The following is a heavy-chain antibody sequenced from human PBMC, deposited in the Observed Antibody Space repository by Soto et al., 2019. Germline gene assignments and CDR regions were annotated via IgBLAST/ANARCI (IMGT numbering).Heavy chain of an antibody. CDR2: VNPIGGGT. J-gene: IGHJ4*02. CDR1: GYSFTDYY. CDR3: AKDSGSGWNFDS. D-gene: IGHD6-19*01. Sequence: ASVKVSWKASGYSFTDYYLHWVRQAPGQGLEWMGWVNPIGGGTKYTQKFQGRVTMTRDTSINTAYMELSRLTSDDTAVFYCAKDSGSGWNFDSWGQGTLVTVSS. V-gene: IGHV1-2*02.